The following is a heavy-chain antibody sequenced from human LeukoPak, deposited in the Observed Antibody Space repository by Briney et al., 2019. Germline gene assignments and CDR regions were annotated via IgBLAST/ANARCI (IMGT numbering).Heavy chain of an antibody. CDR2: INPNSGGT. CDR3: ARGQSSAASQRGRTSGSGRPPEHAMAHGDSPALPRPLKGSASAPTLSNY. J-gene: IGHJ4*01. Sequence: ASVKVSCKASGYTFTGYYMHWVRQAPGQGLEWMGWINPNSGGTNYAQKFQGRVTMTRDTSISTAYMELSRLRSDDTAVYYCARGQSSAASQRGRTSGSGRPPEHAMAHGDSPALPRPLKGSASAPTLSNY. D-gene: IGHD6-13*01. CDR1: GYTFTGYY. V-gene: IGHV1-2*02.